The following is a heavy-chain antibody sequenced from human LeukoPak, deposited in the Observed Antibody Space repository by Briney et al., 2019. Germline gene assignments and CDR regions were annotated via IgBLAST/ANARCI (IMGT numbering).Heavy chain of an antibody. CDR3: GMSGDRVPLQDDVFDV. CDR1: GYSFTSYC. V-gene: IGHV5-51*01. D-gene: IGHD1-26*01. J-gene: IGHJ3*01. CDR2: IYPGDSGP. Sequence: GESLKISCKVSGYSFTSYCIGWVRQMPGKGLQWMGIIYPGDSGPTYSPSFQGQVTISVDKTINTAYLQWSSLQASDTAMYYCGMSGDRVPLQDDVFDVWGQGTMVTVST.